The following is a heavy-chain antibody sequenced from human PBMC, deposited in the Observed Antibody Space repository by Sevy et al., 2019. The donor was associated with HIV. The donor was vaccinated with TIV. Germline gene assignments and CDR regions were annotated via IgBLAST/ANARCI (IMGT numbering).Heavy chain of an antibody. V-gene: IGHV4-34*01. D-gene: IGHD6-19*01. J-gene: IGHJ4*02. Sequence: SETLSLTCAVYGGSFSGYYWSWIRQPPGKGLEWIGEIDHGGSTKYNPSLKSRVTISVDTSKNQFSLKLNSVTAADTAVYYGARIKLSGWRLDYWGQGTLVTVSS. CDR1: GGSFSGYY. CDR3: ARIKLSGWRLDY. CDR2: IDHGGST.